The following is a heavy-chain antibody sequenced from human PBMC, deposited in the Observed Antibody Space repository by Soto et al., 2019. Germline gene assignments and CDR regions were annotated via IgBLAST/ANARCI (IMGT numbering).Heavy chain of an antibody. CDR3: ARSGEAGNNWFDP. D-gene: IGHD1-1*01. Sequence: VQLQESGPGLVKPSQTLSLTCTVSGGSIGNDGYYWSWLRQLPGKGLEWIAYINYSGSAYYNPSLKSRVKISVDTSKNQYSLRPSSVTAADTAVFYCARSGEAGNNWFDPWGQGALVTVSS. CDR2: INYSGSA. J-gene: IGHJ5*02. CDR1: GGSIGNDGYY. V-gene: IGHV4-31*03.